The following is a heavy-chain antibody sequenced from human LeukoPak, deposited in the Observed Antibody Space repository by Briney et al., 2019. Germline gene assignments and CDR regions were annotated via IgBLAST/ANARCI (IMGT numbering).Heavy chain of an antibody. CDR2: ISSSSSYI. CDR3: ARSSMVMDYAGWFDP. J-gene: IGHJ5*02. D-gene: IGHD4-17*01. V-gene: IGHV3-21*01. CDR1: GFTFSSYS. Sequence: PGGSLRLSCAASGFTFSSYSMNWVRQAPGKGLEWVSSISSSSSYIYYADSVKGRFTISRDNAKNSLYLQMNSLRAEDTAVYYCARSSMVMDYAGWFDPWGQGTLVTVSS.